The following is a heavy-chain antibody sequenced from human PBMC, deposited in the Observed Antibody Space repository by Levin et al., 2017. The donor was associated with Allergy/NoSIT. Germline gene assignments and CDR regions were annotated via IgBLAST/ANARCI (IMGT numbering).Heavy chain of an antibody. CDR1: GFTFSSFS. V-gene: IGHV3-21*06. CDR3: ATNKVLYPMTHYKY. CDR2: ISFSSSYM. D-gene: IGHD4/OR15-4a*01. Sequence: GESLKISCEASGFTFSSFSMTWVRQAPGKGLEWVSSISFSSSYMHYADSVKGRFTISRDNTRSSLYLQMNSMRDEDTAVYYCATNKVLYPMTHYKYWGQGILVTVSS. J-gene: IGHJ4*02.